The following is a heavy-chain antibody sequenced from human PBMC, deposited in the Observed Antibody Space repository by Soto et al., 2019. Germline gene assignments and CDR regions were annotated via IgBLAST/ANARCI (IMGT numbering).Heavy chain of an antibody. Sequence: QVQLQESGPGLVKPSETLSLTCAVSGGSFSSYYWSWIRQPPGEGLEWIGSIYYSGSTNYNPSLKSRVTRSIDTSKRLFSLKLSSLTSADTAVYFCARAYYGDYPYFDYWGQGALVTVSS. CDR1: GGSFSSYY. CDR3: ARAYYGDYPYFDY. D-gene: IGHD4-17*01. CDR2: IYYSGST. J-gene: IGHJ4*02. V-gene: IGHV4-59*01.